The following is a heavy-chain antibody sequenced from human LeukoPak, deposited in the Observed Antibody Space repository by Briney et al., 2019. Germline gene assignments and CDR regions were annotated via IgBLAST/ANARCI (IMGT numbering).Heavy chain of an antibody. Sequence: GESLKISCKGSGYTFTSYWIGWVRQMPGKGLEWMVIIYPGDSDTRYSPSIQGQVTISADKSLSTAYLQWSSLKASDTAMYYCATPGHYYDSSNYPLKWGQRTLVTVSS. J-gene: IGHJ4*02. V-gene: IGHV5-51*01. CDR1: GYTFTSYW. CDR3: ATPGHYYDSSNYPLK. D-gene: IGHD3-22*01. CDR2: IYPGDSDT.